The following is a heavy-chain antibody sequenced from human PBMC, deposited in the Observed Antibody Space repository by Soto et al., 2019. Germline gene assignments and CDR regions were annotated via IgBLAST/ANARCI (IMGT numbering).Heavy chain of an antibody. J-gene: IGHJ5*02. CDR2: IYTSGST. CDR1: GGSISSYY. V-gene: IGHV4-4*07. CDR3: ARAGIAAAGTFGNWFDP. D-gene: IGHD6-13*01. Sequence: PSETLSLTCTVSGGSISSYYWSWIRQPAGKGLEWIGRIYTSGSTNYNPPLKSRVTMSVDTSKNQFSLKLSSVTAADTAVYYCARAGIAAAGTFGNWFDPWGQGTLVTVSS.